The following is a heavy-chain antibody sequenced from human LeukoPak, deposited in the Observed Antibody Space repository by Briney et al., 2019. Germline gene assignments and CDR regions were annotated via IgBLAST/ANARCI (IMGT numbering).Heavy chain of an antibody. D-gene: IGHD3-22*01. Sequence: SQTLSLTCTVSGGSISSGGYYRSWIRQHPGKGLEWIGYIYYSGSTYYNPSLKSRVTISVDTSKNQFSLKLSSVTAADTAVYYCVRGPTMIVYDDAFDIWGQGTMVTVSS. J-gene: IGHJ3*02. CDR1: GGSISSGGYY. CDR2: IYYSGST. CDR3: VRGPTMIVYDDAFDI. V-gene: IGHV4-31*03.